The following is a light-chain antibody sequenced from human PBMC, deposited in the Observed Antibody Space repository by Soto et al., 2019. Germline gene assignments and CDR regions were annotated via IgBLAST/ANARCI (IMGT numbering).Light chain of an antibody. J-gene: IGKJ2*01. CDR1: QNVNNNY. CDR2: GAS. Sequence: DIVLTQSPGTLSLSLGERATLSCRASQNVNNNYLAWYQQKPGQAPRLLIRGASSRATGLPDRFSGSGSGTAFTLTISRLEPEDFAVYYCQQYGSSPGTFGQGTKLEIK. V-gene: IGKV3-20*01. CDR3: QQYGSSPGT.